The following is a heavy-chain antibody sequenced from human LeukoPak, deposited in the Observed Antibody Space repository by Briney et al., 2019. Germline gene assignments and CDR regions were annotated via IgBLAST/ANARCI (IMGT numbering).Heavy chain of an antibody. V-gene: IGHV1-18*01. D-gene: IGHD2-2*01. Sequence: GASVKVSCKASGYTFTSYGISWVRQAPGQGLEWMGWISAYNGNTNYAQKLQGRVTMTTDTSTSTAYMELRSLRSDDTAVYYCASQRRLGYCSSASCYYSNWLDHWGQGTLVTVSS. CDR1: GYTFTSYG. CDR2: ISAYNGNT. CDR3: ASQRRLGYCSSASCYYSNWLDH. J-gene: IGHJ5*02.